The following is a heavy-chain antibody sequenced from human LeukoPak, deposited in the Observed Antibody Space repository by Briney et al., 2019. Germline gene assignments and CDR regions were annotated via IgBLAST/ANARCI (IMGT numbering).Heavy chain of an antibody. Sequence: GGSLRLSCTASGFSFDDYAMHWVRQAPGKSLEWVSLISKDGGGTQYADSVKGRFAISRDNSKNSLHLQMSSLRSEDSALYYCAKGDRSGSYYNSLVSWGQGTLVTVSP. J-gene: IGHJ5*01. CDR3: AKGDRSGSYYNSLVS. D-gene: IGHD1-26*01. CDR2: ISKDGGGT. CDR1: GFSFDDYA. V-gene: IGHV3-43*02.